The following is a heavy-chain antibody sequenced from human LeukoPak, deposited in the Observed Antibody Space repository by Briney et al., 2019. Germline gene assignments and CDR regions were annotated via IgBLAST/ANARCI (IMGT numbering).Heavy chain of an antibody. CDR2: IYSSGST. V-gene: IGHV4-39*01. CDR3: AKSGGYGLIDY. J-gene: IGHJ4*02. Sequence: SETLSLTCTVSGGSISSSIYYWGWICQPPGTGLEWIGSIYSSGSTYYNASLQSRVTISIETSKNQISLRLNSVTAADTAMYYCAKSGGYGLIDYWGQGTLVTVSS. CDR1: GGSISSSIYY. D-gene: IGHD1-26*01.